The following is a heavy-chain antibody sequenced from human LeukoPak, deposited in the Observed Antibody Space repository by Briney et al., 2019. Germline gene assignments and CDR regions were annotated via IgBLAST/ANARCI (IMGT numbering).Heavy chain of an antibody. CDR2: IYPGDFDT. CDR1: GYSFTSYW. J-gene: IGHJ4*02. Sequence: GESLKISCKGSGYSFTSYWIGWVRQMPGKGLEWMGIIYPGDFDTRYSPSFQGQVTISADRSISTTYLQWSSLRASDTAMYYCARRITVPGAPFDYWGQGTLVTVSS. CDR3: ARRITVPGAPFDY. D-gene: IGHD2-2*01. V-gene: IGHV5-51*01.